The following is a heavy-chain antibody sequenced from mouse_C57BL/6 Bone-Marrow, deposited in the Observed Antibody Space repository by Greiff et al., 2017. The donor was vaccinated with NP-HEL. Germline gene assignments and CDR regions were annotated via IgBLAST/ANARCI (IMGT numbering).Heavy chain of an antibody. CDR2: INPNNGGT. Sequence: EVQLQQSGPELVKPGASVKISCKASGYTFTDYYMNWVKQSHGKSLEWIGDINPNNGGTSYNQKFKGKATLTVDKSSSTAYMELRSLTSEDSAVYYCARTTALDYWSQGTTLTVSS. CDR1: GYTFTDYY. D-gene: IGHD1-2*01. CDR3: ARTTALDY. J-gene: IGHJ2*01. V-gene: IGHV1-26*01.